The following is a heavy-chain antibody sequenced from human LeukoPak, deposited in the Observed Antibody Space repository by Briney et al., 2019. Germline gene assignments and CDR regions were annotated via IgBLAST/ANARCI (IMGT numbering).Heavy chain of an antibody. V-gene: IGHV4-31*03. J-gene: IGHJ4*02. CDR3: ASGAAASWFVY. CDR2: IHYSGST. D-gene: IGHD6-13*01. Sequence: SQTLSLTCTVSGGSISSDGYYWSWIRQHPGKGLEWIGYIHYSGSTYYNPSLKSRVTISVDTSKNQFSLKLSSVTAADTAVYYCASGAAASWFVYWGQGTLVTVSS. CDR1: GGSISSDGYY.